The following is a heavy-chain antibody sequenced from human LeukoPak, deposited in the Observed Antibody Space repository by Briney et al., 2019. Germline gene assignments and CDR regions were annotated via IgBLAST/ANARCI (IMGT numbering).Heavy chain of an antibody. CDR2: INHSGST. V-gene: IGHV4-34*01. CDR1: GGSFSGYY. D-gene: IGHD6-13*01. J-gene: IGHJ4*02. Sequence: PSETLSLTCAVYGGSFSGYYWSWLRQPPGKGLEWIGEINHSGSTNYNPSLKSRVTISVDTSKNQFSLKLSSVTAADTAVYYCARGPGIAAAGYYFDYWGQGTLVTVSS. CDR3: ARGPGIAAAGYYFDY.